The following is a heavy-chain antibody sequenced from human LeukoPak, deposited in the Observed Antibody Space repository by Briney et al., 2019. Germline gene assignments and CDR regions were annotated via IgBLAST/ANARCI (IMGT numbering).Heavy chain of an antibody. CDR2: IIPILGIA. Sequence: SVKVSCKASGGTFSSYAISWVRQAPGQGLEWMGRIIPILGIANYAQKFQGRVTITADESTSTAYMELSSLRSEDTAVYYCASLMYYDSSGTRDYWGQGTLVTVSS. J-gene: IGHJ4*02. D-gene: IGHD3-22*01. CDR1: GGTFSSYA. V-gene: IGHV1-69*04. CDR3: ASLMYYDSSGTRDY.